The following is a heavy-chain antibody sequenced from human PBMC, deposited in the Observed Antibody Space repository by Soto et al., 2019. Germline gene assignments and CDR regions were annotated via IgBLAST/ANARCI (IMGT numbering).Heavy chain of an antibody. V-gene: IGHV2-70*11. Sequence: SGPTLVNPTQTLTLTCTFSGFSLSTSGMCVSWIRQPPGKALEWLARIDWDDDKYYSTSLKTRLTISKDTSKNQVVLTMTNMDPVDTATYYCARIHYYDSSAEVDYWGQGTLVTVSS. CDR2: IDWDDDK. CDR1: GFSLSTSGMC. J-gene: IGHJ4*02. D-gene: IGHD3-22*01. CDR3: ARIHYYDSSAEVDY.